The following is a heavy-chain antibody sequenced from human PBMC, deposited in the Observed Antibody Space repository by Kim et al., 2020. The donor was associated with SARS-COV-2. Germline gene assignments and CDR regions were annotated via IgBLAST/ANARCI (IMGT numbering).Heavy chain of an antibody. CDR2: IYPGGSDT. CDR1: GYSFSNYW. D-gene: IGHD3-10*01. J-gene: IGHJ6*02. Sequence: GESLKISCKGSGYSFSNYWIGWVRQMPGKGLEWMGIIYPGGSDTKYSPSFEGQVTISADKSISTAYLQWSSLRASDTAMYYCARQRGYSTGRGGYYYYGMDGWGQGTTVTVSS. CDR3: ARQRGYSTGRGGYYYYGMDG. V-gene: IGHV5-51*01.